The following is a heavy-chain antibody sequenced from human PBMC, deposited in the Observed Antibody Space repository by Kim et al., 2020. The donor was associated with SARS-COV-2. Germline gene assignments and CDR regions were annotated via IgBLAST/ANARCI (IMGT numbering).Heavy chain of an antibody. Sequence: SETLSLTCAVYGGSFSGYYWSWIRQPPGKGLEWIGEINHSGSTNYNPSLKSRVTISVDTSKNQFSLKLSSVTAADTAVYYCARGRAMVRGVIHYYFAYWG. CDR3: ARGRAMVRGVIHYYFAY. CDR1: GGSFSGYY. J-gene: IGHJ4*01. CDR2: INHSGST. V-gene: IGHV4-34*01. D-gene: IGHD3-10*01.